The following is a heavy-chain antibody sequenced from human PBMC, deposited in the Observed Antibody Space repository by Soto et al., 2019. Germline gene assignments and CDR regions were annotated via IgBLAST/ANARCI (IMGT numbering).Heavy chain of an antibody. V-gene: IGHV4-30-4*01. J-gene: IGHJ4*02. CDR2: IYYRGNT. D-gene: IGHD3-9*01. Sequence: SETLSLTCTVSGDSITNGDYYWSWIRQPPGKGLEWIGYIYYRGNTDYNPSLKSRVTISLDTPKNQFSLKLSSVTAADTAVYYCARHPGYYDILTGYTTYYFDYWGQGILVTVSS. CDR1: GDSITNGDYY. CDR3: ARHPGYYDILTGYTTYYFDY.